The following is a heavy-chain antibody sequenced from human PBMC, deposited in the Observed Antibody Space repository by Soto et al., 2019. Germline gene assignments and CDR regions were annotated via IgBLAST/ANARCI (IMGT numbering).Heavy chain of an antibody. CDR2: ISAYNGNT. D-gene: IGHD3-16*01. V-gene: IGHV1-18*01. CDR1: GYTFTSYG. CDR3: AGHLMITFGGVPRGGAFDI. J-gene: IGHJ3*02. Sequence: QVQLVQSGAEVKKPGASVKVSCKASGYTFTSYGISWVRQAPGQGLEWMGWISAYNGNTNYAQKLQGRVTMTTDTSTRTAYMELRSLRSDDTAVYYWAGHLMITFGGVPRGGAFDIWGQGTMVTVSS.